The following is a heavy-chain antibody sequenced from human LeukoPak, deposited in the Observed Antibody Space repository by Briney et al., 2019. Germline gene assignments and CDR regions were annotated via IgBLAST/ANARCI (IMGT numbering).Heavy chain of an antibody. CDR3: ARGNRGSTVTTNRLYYYYGTDV. J-gene: IGHJ6*02. CDR1: GGTFSSYA. Sequence: GASVKVSCKASGGTFSSYAISWVRQAPGQGLEWMGGIIPIFGTANYAQKFQGRVTMTRDTSTSTVYMELSSLRSEDTAVYYCARGNRGSTVTTNRLYYYYGTDVWGQGTTVTVSS. D-gene: IGHD4-17*01. CDR2: IIPIFGTA. V-gene: IGHV1-69*05.